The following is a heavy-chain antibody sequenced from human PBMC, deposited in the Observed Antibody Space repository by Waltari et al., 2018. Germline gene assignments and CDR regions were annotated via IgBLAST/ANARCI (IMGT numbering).Heavy chain of an antibody. V-gene: IGHV3-33*01. J-gene: IGHJ4*02. CDR2: IWYYGSNK. D-gene: IGHD3-10*01. CDR3: ARDRGPLFVAPPFY. Sequence: QVQLVESGGGVVQPGRSLRLSCAASGFTFSSYGMHWVRQAPGKGLEWVAVIWYYGSNKYYADSVKGRFTISRDNSKNTLYLQMNSLRAEDTAVYYCARDRGPLFVAPPFYWGQGTLVTVSS. CDR1: GFTFSSYG.